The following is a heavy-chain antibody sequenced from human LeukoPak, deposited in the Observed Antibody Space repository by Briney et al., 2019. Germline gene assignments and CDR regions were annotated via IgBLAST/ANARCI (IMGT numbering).Heavy chain of an antibody. CDR1: GYTFTSYS. CDR3: ARGGSAVGANDY. J-gene: IGHJ4*02. CDR2: INPGGGSA. Sequence: ASVKVSCKASGYTFTSYSMFWMRQAPGQGLEWMGAINPGGGSARYAQKFQGRVTMTRDTSTSTVYMELSSLRSEDTAVYYCARGGSAVGANDYWGQGTLVTVSS. V-gene: IGHV1-46*01. D-gene: IGHD1-26*01.